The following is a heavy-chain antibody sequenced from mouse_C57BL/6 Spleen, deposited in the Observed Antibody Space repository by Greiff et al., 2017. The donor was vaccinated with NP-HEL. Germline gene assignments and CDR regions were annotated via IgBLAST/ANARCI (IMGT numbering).Heavy chain of an antibody. J-gene: IGHJ2*01. CDR2: IDPANGNT. D-gene: IGHD3-3*01. V-gene: IGHV14-3*01. Sequence: VQLQQSVAELVRPGASVKLSCTASGFNFKNTYMHWVKQRPEQGLEWIGRIDPANGNTKYAPKFQGKATITEDTSSNTAYLQLSSLTSEDTAIYCGARDSGHFDHWGQGTTLTVSS. CDR1: GFNFKNTY. CDR3: ARDSGHFDH.